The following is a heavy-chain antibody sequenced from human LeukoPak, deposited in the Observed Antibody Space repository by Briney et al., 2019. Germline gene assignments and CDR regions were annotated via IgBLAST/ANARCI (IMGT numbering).Heavy chain of an antibody. CDR3: VRDYGDSFDY. CDR1: GFTFSSNG. Sequence: PGGSLRLSCAASGFTFSSNGIHWVRQAPGKGLEWVAVIWYDGSKQYSADSVRGRFTISRDNSKNTLYLQMDSLRAEDTALYYCVRDYGDSFDYWGQGTLVTVSS. D-gene: IGHD4-17*01. J-gene: IGHJ4*02. V-gene: IGHV3-33*01. CDR2: IWYDGSKQ.